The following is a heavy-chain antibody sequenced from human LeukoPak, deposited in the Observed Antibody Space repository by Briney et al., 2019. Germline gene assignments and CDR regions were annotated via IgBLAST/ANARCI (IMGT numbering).Heavy chain of an antibody. V-gene: IGHV4-61*01. CDR2: IYYSGST. Sequence: SETLSLTCTVSGGSVSSGSYYWSWIRQPPGKGLEWIGYIYYSGSTNYNPSFKSRVTISVDTSKNQFSLKLSSVTAADTAVYYCARARYDILTGWTSNWFDPWGQGTLVTVSS. J-gene: IGHJ5*02. CDR1: GGSVSSGSYY. D-gene: IGHD3-9*01. CDR3: ARARYDILTGWTSNWFDP.